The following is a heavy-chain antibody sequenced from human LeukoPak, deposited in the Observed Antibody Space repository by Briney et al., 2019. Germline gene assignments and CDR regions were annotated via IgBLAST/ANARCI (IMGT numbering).Heavy chain of an antibody. Sequence: SETLSLTCTVSGGSISSYYWSWIRQPPGKGLEWIWYIYYSGSTNYNPSLKSRVTISVDTSKNQFSLKLSSVTAADTAVYYCARVVAFRGVIHFDYWGQGTLVTVSS. D-gene: IGHD3-10*01. CDR3: ARVVAFRGVIHFDY. J-gene: IGHJ4*02. V-gene: IGHV4-59*01. CDR2: IYYSGST. CDR1: GGSISSYY.